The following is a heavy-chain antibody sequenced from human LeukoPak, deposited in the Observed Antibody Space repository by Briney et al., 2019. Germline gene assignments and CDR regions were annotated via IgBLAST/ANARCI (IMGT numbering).Heavy chain of an antibody. J-gene: IGHJ4*02. CDR2: IYHSGST. D-gene: IGHD5-18*01. CDR3: ASVDTAMVNDY. Sequence: SQTLSLTCAVSGGSISSGGYSWSWIRQPPGKGLEWIGYIYHSGSTYYNPSLKSRVTMSVDRSKNQFSLKLSSVTAADTAVYYCASVDTAMVNDYWGQGTLVTVSS. CDR1: GGSISSGGYS. V-gene: IGHV4-30-2*01.